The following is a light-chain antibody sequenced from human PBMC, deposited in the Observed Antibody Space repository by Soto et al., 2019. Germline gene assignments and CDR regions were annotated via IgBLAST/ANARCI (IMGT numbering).Light chain of an antibody. V-gene: IGLV2-14*01. CDR2: DVS. CDR3: SSYTTSGTYV. CDR1: GSDVGGYNY. Sequence: LTQPASVSGSPGQSITISCTGTGSDVGGYNYVSWYQQHPGKAPKLMIIDVSNRPSGVSNRFSGSKSGNTASLTISGLQAEDEADYYCSSYTTSGTYVFGTGTKVTVL. J-gene: IGLJ1*01.